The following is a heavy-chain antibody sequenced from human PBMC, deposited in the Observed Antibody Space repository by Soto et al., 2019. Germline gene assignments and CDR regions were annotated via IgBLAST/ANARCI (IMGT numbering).Heavy chain of an antibody. D-gene: IGHD3-16*02. J-gene: IGHJ6*02. V-gene: IGHV1-2*02. CDR3: GVPIWVSYRLRDHGMDV. CDR1: GYTFTDYY. CDR2: TNPKSGVT. Sequence: QVQLVQSGAELKKPGASVKVSCKASGYTFTDYYVHWLRQAPGQGLEWMGWTNPKSGVTQYAQKFQGRFTITADESTRTAYMELRSLRSEDTAVYYCGVPIWVSYRLRDHGMDVWGQGTAVTVSS.